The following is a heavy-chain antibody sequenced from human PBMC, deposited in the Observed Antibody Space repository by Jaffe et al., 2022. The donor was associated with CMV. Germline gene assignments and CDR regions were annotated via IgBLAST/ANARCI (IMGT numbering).Heavy chain of an antibody. Sequence: QVQLVQSGAEVKKPGSSVKVSCKASGGTFSSYAISWVRQAPGQGLEWMGRIIPILGIANYAQKFQGRVTITADKSTSTAYMELSSLRSEDTAVYYCASVMWGITMVRGVIPDAFDIWGQGTMVTVSS. CDR1: GGTFSSYA. D-gene: IGHD3-10*01. J-gene: IGHJ3*02. V-gene: IGHV1-69*09. CDR2: IIPILGIA. CDR3: ASVMWGITMVRGVIPDAFDI.